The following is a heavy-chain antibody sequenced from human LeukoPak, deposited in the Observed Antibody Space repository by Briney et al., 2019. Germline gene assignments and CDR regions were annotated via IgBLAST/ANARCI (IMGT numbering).Heavy chain of an antibody. V-gene: IGHV3-33*01. J-gene: IGHJ4*02. CDR1: GFTFSSYG. D-gene: IGHD3-16*01. CDR2: IWNDGSNK. CDR3: ARGRQLGGPTTVYFDY. Sequence: RRSLRPSCAASGFTFSSYGMHWVRQAPGKGLEWVAVIWNDGSNKYYVDSVKGRFTISRDNSKNTVYLQMNSLRAEDTAVYYCARGRQLGGPTTVYFDYWGQGTLVTVSS.